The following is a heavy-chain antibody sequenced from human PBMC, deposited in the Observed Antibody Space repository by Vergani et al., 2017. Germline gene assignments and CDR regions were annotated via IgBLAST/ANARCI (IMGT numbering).Heavy chain of an antibody. CDR1: GGSISSYY. J-gene: IGHJ4*02. CDR2: IYYSGST. V-gene: IGHV4-59*01. CDR3: GLLFGDGWVRG. Sequence: QVQLQESGPGLVKPSETLSLTCTVSGGSISSYYWSWIRQPPGKGLEWIGYIYYSGSTNYNPSLKSRVTISVDTSKNQFSLKLSSVTAADTAVYYCGLLFGDGWVRGWGQGTLVTVSS. D-gene: IGHD3-10*01.